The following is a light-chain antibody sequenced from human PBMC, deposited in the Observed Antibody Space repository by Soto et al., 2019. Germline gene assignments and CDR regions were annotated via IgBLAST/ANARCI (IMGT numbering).Light chain of an antibody. Sequence: EIVLTQSPGTLSLSPGERATLSCRASQSVSSSYLAWYQQKPGQAPRLLIYGASSRATGIPDRFSGSGSGTDFPLTTSRLGPEDFAVYYCQQFGSSPLTFGGGTKVEIK. CDR1: QSVSSSY. J-gene: IGKJ4*01. CDR3: QQFGSSPLT. CDR2: GAS. V-gene: IGKV3-20*01.